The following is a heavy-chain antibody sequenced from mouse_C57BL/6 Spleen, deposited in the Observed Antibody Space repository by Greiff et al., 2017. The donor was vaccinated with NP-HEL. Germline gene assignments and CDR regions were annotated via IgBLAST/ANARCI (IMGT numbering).Heavy chain of an antibody. V-gene: IGHV1-15*01. J-gene: IGHJ3*01. Sequence: VQGVESGAELVRPGASVTLSCKASGYTFTDYEMHWVKQTPVHGLEWIGAIDPETGGTAYNQKFKGKAILTADKSSSTAYMELRSLTSEDSAVYYCTRAGVTTKGTWFAYWGQGTLVTVSA. CDR3: TRAGVTTKGTWFAY. CDR1: GYTFTDYE. D-gene: IGHD2-2*01. CDR2: IDPETGGT.